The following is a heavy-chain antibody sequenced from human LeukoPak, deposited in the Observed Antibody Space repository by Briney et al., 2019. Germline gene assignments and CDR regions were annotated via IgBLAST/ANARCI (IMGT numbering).Heavy chain of an antibody. Sequence: GRSLRLSCTASGFTFSSYAMDWVRQAPGKGLEWVEVISYDGSTKYYAAPAKGRCTSSRDNSKNTLYLQMHSLRAEDTAFYYCARVDHHYHTSGYSNRAFDIWGQGTMVTVSS. CDR3: ARVDHHYHTSGYSNRAFDI. D-gene: IGHD3-22*01. J-gene: IGHJ3*02. CDR1: GFTFSSYA. CDR2: ISYDGSTK. V-gene: IGHV3-30-3*01.